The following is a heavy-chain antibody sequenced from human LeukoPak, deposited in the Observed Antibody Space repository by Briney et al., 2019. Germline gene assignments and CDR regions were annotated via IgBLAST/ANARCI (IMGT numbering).Heavy chain of an antibody. Sequence: SETLSLTXAVYGGSFSGYYWSWIRQPPGKGLEWIGEINHSGSTNYNPSLRSRVTISVDTSKNQFSLKLSSVTAADTAVYYCARALRGYSGTRFDYWGQGTLVTVSS. D-gene: IGHD5-12*01. V-gene: IGHV4-34*01. J-gene: IGHJ4*02. CDR3: ARALRGYSGTRFDY. CDR2: INHSGST. CDR1: GGSFSGYY.